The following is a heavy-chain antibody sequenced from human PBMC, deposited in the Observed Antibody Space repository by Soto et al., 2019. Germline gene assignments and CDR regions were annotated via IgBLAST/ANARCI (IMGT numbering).Heavy chain of an antibody. CDR2: ISYDGSNK. Sequence: GGSLRLSCAASGFTFSSYGMHWVRQAPGKGLEWVAVISYDGSNKYYADSVKGRFTISRDNSKNTLYLQMNSLRAEDTAVYYCAKSITGTTFGPFDIWGQGTMVTVSS. V-gene: IGHV3-30*18. J-gene: IGHJ3*02. CDR1: GFTFSSYG. D-gene: IGHD1-20*01. CDR3: AKSITGTTFGPFDI.